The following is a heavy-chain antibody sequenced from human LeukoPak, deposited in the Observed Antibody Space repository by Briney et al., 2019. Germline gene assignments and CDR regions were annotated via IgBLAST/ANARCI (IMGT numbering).Heavy chain of an antibody. J-gene: IGHJ1*01. Sequence: GGSLRLSCAASGFTSSSYWMHWVRRAPGKGLVWVSRIKSDGSTNYADSVKGRFTISRDNAKNTLSLQMNSLRAEDTGVYYCARAPSEIGGYYPEYFRHWGQGTLVTVSS. D-gene: IGHD3-22*01. V-gene: IGHV3-74*01. CDR2: IKSDGST. CDR3: ARAPSEIGGYYPEYFRH. CDR1: GFTSSSYW.